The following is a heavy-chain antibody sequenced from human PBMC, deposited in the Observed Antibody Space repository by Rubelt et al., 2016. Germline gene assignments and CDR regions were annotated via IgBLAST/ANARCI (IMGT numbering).Heavy chain of an antibody. CDR3: TRSHYFFDY. V-gene: IGHV3-7*04. CDR1: GFTFSSYW. Sequence: EVQLVESGGGLVQPGGSLRLSCAASGFTFSSYWMSWVRQAPGKGLEWVANIKRDGSEKYYVDSVKGRFTISRDNAKNSRDLQMFSLRAEDTAVYYCTRSHYFFDYWGQGTLVTVSS. CDR2: IKRDGSEK. J-gene: IGHJ4*02.